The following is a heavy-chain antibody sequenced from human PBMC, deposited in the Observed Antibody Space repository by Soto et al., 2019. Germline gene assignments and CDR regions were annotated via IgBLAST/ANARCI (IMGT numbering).Heavy chain of an antibody. CDR3: ARARFGVLTIDY. CDR1: GGTISSGGYY. CDR2: IYYSGST. V-gene: IGHV4-31*03. D-gene: IGHD3-3*01. J-gene: IGHJ4*02. Sequence: QVQLQESGPGLVKPSQTLSLTCTVSGGTISSGGYYWSWIRQHPWKGLEWIGYIYYSGSTYYNPSLKSRVTISVDTSKNQFSLKLSSVTAADTAVYYCARARFGVLTIDYWGQGTLVTVCS.